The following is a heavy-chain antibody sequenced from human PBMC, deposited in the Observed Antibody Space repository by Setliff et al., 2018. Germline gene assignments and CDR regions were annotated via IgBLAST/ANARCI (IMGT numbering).Heavy chain of an antibody. D-gene: IGHD3-22*01. Sequence: ASVKVSCKTSGYSFTSHYMHWVRQAPGQGLEWMGIINPGGLSSSSTQKFLDRLTMTTDTSTSTAYMELKDLTSDDTALYYCARINFYVSSGFYYASDYWGQGTLVTVSS. J-gene: IGHJ4*02. CDR2: INPGGLSS. CDR1: GYSFTSHY. CDR3: ARINFYVSSGFYYASDY. V-gene: IGHV1-46*01.